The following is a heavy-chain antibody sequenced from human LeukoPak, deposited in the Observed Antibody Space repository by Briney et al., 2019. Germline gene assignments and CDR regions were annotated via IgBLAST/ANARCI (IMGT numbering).Heavy chain of an antibody. D-gene: IGHD1-26*01. J-gene: IGHJ4*02. CDR1: GGSVNSGSYY. V-gene: IGHV4-61*01. CDR2: IYYSGST. Sequence: SETLSLTCTVSGGSVNSGSYYWNWIRQPPGKGLEWIGYIYYSGSTNYNPSLKSRVTISVDTSKNQFSLKLSSVTAADTAVYYYARAAYSGSYHSDYWGQGTLVTVSS. CDR3: ARAAYSGSYHSDY.